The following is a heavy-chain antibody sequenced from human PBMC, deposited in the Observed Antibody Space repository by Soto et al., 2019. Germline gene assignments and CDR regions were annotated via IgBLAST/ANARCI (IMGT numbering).Heavy chain of an antibody. J-gene: IGHJ5*02. V-gene: IGHV4-59*01. CDR2: IYYSGST. CDR3: AREIPAPPEAVNWFDP. Sequence: SETLSLTCTVSGGSISSYYWSWIRQPPGKGLEWIGYIYYSGSTNYNPSLKSRVTISVDTSKNQFSLKLSSVTAADTAVYYCAREIPAPPEAVNWFDPWGQGTLVTVSS. CDR1: GGSISSYY. D-gene: IGHD2-21*01.